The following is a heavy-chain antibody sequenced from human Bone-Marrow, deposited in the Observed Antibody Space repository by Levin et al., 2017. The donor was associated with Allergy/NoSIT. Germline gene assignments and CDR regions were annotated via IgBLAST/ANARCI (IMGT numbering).Heavy chain of an antibody. J-gene: IGHJ5*02. CDR2: IYSNGVT. V-gene: IGHV4-59*01. Sequence: PSETLSLTCSVSGGSMMNFYWSWIRQPPGRGLEWIGYIYSNGVTQYNPSLKSRLTLTVDTSKSQFSLNLSSVTAADTAVYYCARAQIRGWFDPWGQGTLVTVSS. D-gene: IGHD3-10*01. CDR3: ARAQIRGWFDP. CDR1: GGSMMNFY.